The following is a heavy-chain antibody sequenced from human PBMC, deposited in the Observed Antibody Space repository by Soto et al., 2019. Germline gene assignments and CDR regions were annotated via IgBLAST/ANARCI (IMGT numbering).Heavy chain of an antibody. CDR3: ARFSGSYYYAMDV. CDR1: GVSFSGYY. Sequence: SETLSLTCAVYGVSFSGYYWSLIRQPPGKGLEWIGEINHSGVTNYKPSLKRRVTISVDTSKNQFSLQLKSVTAADTALYYCARFSGSYYYAMDVWGQGSTVTSP. J-gene: IGHJ6*02. D-gene: IGHD6-19*01. V-gene: IGHV4-34*01. CDR2: INHSGVT.